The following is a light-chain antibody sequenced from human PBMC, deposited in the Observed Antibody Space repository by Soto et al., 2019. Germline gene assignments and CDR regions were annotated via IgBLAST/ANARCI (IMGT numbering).Light chain of an antibody. CDR2: GAS. CDR1: QSISSY. Sequence: DIQMTQSPSSLSASVGDRVTITCRASQSISSYLNWYQQKPGKAPNLLIYGASSLQSGVPSRFSGSGSGTDFTLTISSLQPEDFATYYCQQSYSTLTWTFGQGTKVEIK. V-gene: IGKV1-39*01. J-gene: IGKJ1*01. CDR3: QQSYSTLTWT.